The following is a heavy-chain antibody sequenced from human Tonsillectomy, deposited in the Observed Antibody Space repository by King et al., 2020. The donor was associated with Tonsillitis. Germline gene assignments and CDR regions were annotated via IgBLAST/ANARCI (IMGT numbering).Heavy chain of an antibody. CDR1: GVTFDYYA. CDR3: ARHPGYFSL. Sequence: VQLVDSGGGVVRPGGALRLACAASGVTFDYYAIIWVRQTPGKGFEWGYGIKWCGGSTGYADSVKGRFTISRDNAKNSLYLQMNSLRAEDTAFYYCARHPGYFSLWGRGTLVTVSS. CDR2: IKWCGGST. V-gene: IGHV3-20*04. J-gene: IGHJ2*01.